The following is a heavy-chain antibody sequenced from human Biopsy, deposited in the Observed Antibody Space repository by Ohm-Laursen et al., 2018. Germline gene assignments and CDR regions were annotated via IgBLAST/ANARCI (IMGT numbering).Heavy chain of an antibody. CDR1: GGSISSGGSY. CDR2: IFNSANS. CDR3: ARGDYFDSNGYFWFDP. Sequence: SQILSLNCTVPGGSISSGGSYWSWIRQRPGKGVEWIGYIFNSANSYYNPSLKNLITISGDTSKNQFSLKLNSVTAADTAVYYCARGDYFDSNGYFWFDPWGQGTLVTVSS. J-gene: IGHJ5*02. D-gene: IGHD3-22*01. V-gene: IGHV4-31*01.